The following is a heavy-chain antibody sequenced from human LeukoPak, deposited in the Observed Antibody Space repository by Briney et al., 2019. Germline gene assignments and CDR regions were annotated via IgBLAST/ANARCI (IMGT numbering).Heavy chain of an antibody. CDR3: AKIGGSIIF. CDR1: GFTFSSYA. V-gene: IGHV3-23*01. CDR2: ISGSSGST. Sequence: GGSLRLSCAASGFTFSSYAMNWVRQAPGKGLEWVSAISGSSGSTYDADSVQGRFTISRDNSKNTLYLQMNSLRPEDTAIYYCAKIGGSIIFWGQGTLVTVSS. D-gene: IGHD3-16*01. J-gene: IGHJ4*02.